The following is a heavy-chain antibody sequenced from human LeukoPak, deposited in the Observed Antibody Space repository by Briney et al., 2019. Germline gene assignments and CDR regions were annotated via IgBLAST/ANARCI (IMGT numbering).Heavy chain of an antibody. J-gene: IGHJ6*02. D-gene: IGHD3-10*01. CDR2: LRSSGNGT. V-gene: IGHV3-74*03. CDR1: GFNFSSHW. Sequence: GSLRLSCAASGFNFSSHWMHWVRQAPGKGLVWVSRLRSSGNGTTYADSVKGRFTISRDNAKNTLFLQMNSLRIEDTAVYYCVRGREVRGRSMDVWGQGTTVTVSS. CDR3: VRGREVRGRSMDV.